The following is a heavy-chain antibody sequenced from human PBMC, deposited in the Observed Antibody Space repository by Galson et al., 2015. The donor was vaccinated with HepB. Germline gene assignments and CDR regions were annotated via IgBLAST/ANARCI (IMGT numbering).Heavy chain of an antibody. CDR3: ARLGRGGS. CDR1: GFTFSSYA. V-gene: IGHV3-30-3*01. Sequence: SLRLSCAASGFTFSSYAMHWVRQAPGKGLEWVAVISYDGSNKYYADSVKGRFTISRDNSKNTLYLQMNSLRAEDTAVYYCARLGRGGSWGQGTLVTVSS. J-gene: IGHJ4*02. D-gene: IGHD3-10*01. CDR2: ISYDGSNK.